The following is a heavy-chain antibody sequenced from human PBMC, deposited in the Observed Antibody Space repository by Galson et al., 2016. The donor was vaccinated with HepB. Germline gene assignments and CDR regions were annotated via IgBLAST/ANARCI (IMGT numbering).Heavy chain of an antibody. V-gene: IGHV3-11*03. Sequence: SLRLSCAGSGFSFSDHYIIWLRQAPGKGLEWVSYISRNTSFKKYADPVKGRFTISRDNAKKSIYLQMSDLRVEDTAIYYCARPEGQVRAHFRMDIWGQGTTV. J-gene: IGHJ6*02. D-gene: IGHD3-3*02. CDR2: ISRNTSFK. CDR3: ARPEGQVRAHFRMDI. CDR1: GFSFSDHY.